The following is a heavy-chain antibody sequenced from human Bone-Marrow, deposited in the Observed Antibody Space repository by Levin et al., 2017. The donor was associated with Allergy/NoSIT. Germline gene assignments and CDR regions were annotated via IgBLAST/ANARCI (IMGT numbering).Heavy chain of an antibody. J-gene: IGHJ4*02. V-gene: IGHV4-39*01. CDR1: GGSISSSSYY. Sequence: PSETLSLTCTVSGGSISSSSYYWGWIRQPPGKGLEWIGSIYYSGSTYYNPSLKSRVTISVDTSKNQFSLKLSSVTAADTAVYYCARLLTGYYSFDYWGQGTLVTVSS. CDR3: ARLLTGYYSFDY. D-gene: IGHD3-9*01. CDR2: IYYSGST.